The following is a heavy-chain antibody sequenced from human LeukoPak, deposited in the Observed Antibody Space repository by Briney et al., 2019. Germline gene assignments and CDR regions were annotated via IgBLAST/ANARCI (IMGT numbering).Heavy chain of an antibody. D-gene: IGHD6-13*01. CDR3: ARVLAAAGTLHFDH. V-gene: IGHV3-21*01. CDR2: ISSRSSYI. Sequence: GGSLRLSCAASGFTFSSYSMNWVRQAPGKGLEWVSSISSRSSYIYYADSVKGRFTISRDDAKNSLNLQMNSLRAEDTAVYYCARVLAAAGTLHFDHWGQGVLVSVSS. CDR1: GFTFSSYS. J-gene: IGHJ4*02.